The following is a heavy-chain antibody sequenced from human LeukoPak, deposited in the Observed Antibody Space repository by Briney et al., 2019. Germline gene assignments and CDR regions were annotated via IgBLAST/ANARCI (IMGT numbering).Heavy chain of an antibody. J-gene: IGHJ4*02. Sequence: PSETLSLTCTVSGGSISSSSYYWGWLRQPPGKGLEWIGRIYNSGIIYYTPALKSRVTISVDTSKNQFSLKLSSVTAADTAVYYCASQYKYCSSASCHHFDYWGQGTLVTVSS. CDR2: IYNSGII. CDR1: GGSISSSSYY. D-gene: IGHD2-2*01. V-gene: IGHV4-39*01. CDR3: ASQYKYCSSASCHHFDY.